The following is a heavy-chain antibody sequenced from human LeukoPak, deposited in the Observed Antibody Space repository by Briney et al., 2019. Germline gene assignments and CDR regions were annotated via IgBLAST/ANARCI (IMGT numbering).Heavy chain of an antibody. D-gene: IGHD5-18*01. Sequence: SGTLSLTCDVSGDSISSSNWWNWVRQPPGKGLEWIGGIYHSGSTNYNPSLKSRVTMSVDKSKNQFSRKLSSVTAADTAVLYCARRRYNYGFDSWGQGTLVTVSS. CDR2: IYHSGST. CDR3: ARRRYNYGFDS. V-gene: IGHV4-4*02. J-gene: IGHJ4*02. CDR1: GDSISSSNW.